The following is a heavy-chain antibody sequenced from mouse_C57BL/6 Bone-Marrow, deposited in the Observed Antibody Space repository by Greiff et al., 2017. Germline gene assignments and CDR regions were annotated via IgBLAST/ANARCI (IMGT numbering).Heavy chain of an antibody. CDR1: GYTFTSYW. CDR2: IDPSDSYT. J-gene: IGHJ2*01. V-gene: IGHV1-59*01. D-gene: IGHD3-2*02. Sequence: VQLQQPGAELVRPGTSVKLSCKASGYTFTSYWMHWVKQRPGQGLEWIGVIDPSDSYTNYNQKFKGKATLTVDTSSSTAYMQLSSLTSEDSAVYYCARRSDSSGYGNYFDYWGQGTTLTVSS. CDR3: ARRSDSSGYGNYFDY.